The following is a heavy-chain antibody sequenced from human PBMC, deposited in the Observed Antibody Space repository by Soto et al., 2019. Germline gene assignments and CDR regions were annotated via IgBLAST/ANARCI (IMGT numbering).Heavy chain of an antibody. V-gene: IGHV4-38-2*02. CDR1: GEYISNGYY. CDR3: ARDYTGYGMDV. CDR2: IFHSGTT. D-gene: IGHD4-4*01. Sequence: SETLSLTCAVSGEYISNGYYWAWIRQPPGKWLEWIGSIFHSGTTYYNPSIKSRVTIAVDTSKNQFSLKLSSVTAADTAVYYCARDYTGYGMDVWGQGTTVTVSS. J-gene: IGHJ6*02.